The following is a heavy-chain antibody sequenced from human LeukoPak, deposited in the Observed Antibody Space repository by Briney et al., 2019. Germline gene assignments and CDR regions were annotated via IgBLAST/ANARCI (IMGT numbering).Heavy chain of an antibody. D-gene: IGHD2-2*01. CDR2: IWYDGSKK. Sequence: PGGSLRLSCAASGFTFSSKGMHWVRQAPGKGLEWVALIWYDGSKKYYTDSVQGRFTISRDNSKNTLYLQMNSLRAEDTAVYYCASCSSTNCYWGQGTLVTVSS. CDR3: ASCSSTNCY. CDR1: GFTFSSKG. V-gene: IGHV3-33*01. J-gene: IGHJ4*02.